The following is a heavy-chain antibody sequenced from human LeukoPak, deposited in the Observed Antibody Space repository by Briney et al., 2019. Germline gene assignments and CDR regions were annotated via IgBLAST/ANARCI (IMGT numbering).Heavy chain of an antibody. CDR3: ARDRLYSSSSEDD. J-gene: IGHJ4*02. Sequence: GGSLRLSCAASGFTVSSNYMSWVRQAPGKGLEWVSVIYSGGSTYYADSVQGRFTISRDNSKNTLNLQMNSLRAEDTAVYYCARDRLYSSSSEDDGGQGILVTVSS. CDR1: GFTVSSNY. D-gene: IGHD6-6*01. CDR2: IYSGGST. V-gene: IGHV3-53*01.